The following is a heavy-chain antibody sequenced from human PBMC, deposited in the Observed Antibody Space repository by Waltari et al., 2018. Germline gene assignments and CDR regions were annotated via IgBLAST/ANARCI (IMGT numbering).Heavy chain of an antibody. J-gene: IGHJ3*02. CDR3: ARGSGDSSILAFDI. CDR1: GFTFSSYA. V-gene: IGHV3-30*01. CDR2: LSYDGLNK. D-gene: IGHD3-22*01. Sequence: QVQLVESGGGMVQPGRSLRLSCAASGFTFSSYAMHWVRQAPGKGVGWVAVLSYDGLNKSYADSGKGRFTISRDNSKNTLYLQMNSLRAEDTAVYYCARGSGDSSILAFDIWGQGTMVTVSS.